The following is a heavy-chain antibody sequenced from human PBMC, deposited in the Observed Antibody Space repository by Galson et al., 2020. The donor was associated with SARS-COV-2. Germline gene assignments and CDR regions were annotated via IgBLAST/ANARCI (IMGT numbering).Heavy chain of an antibody. D-gene: IGHD3-16*01. Sequence: GGSLRLSCAASGFTFSSYGMHWVRQAPGKGLEWVAVISYDGSNKYYADSVKGRFTISRDNSKNTLYLQMNSLRAEETGVYYCAKGGGLGVEGFDYWGQGTLVTVSS. CDR2: ISYDGSNK. CDR3: AKGGGLGVEGFDY. V-gene: IGHV3-30*18. CDR1: GFTFSSYG. J-gene: IGHJ4*02.